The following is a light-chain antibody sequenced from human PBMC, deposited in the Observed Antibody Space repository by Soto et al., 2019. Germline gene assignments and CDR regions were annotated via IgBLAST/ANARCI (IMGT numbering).Light chain of an antibody. CDR2: EVS. Sequence: VLAQPASVSGSPGQSITISCTGTSSDVGGYKFVSWYQQHPGKAPKLMIYEVSNRPSGVSSRFSGSKSGNTASLTISGLQAEDEADYYCGSYTGSIYVFGPGTKVTVL. CDR3: GSYTGSIYV. CDR1: SSDVGGYKF. J-gene: IGLJ1*01. V-gene: IGLV2-14*01.